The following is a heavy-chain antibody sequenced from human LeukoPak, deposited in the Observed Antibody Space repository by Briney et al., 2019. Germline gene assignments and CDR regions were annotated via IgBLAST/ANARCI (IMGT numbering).Heavy chain of an antibody. D-gene: IGHD2-15*01. CDR2: INPNSGGT. J-gene: IGHJ4*02. CDR1: GYTFTGYY. CDR3: ARRIPRSAYLDY. V-gene: IGHV1-2*02. Sequence: ASVKVSCKASGYTFTGYYMHWVPQAPGQGLEWMGWINPNSGGTNYAQKFQGRVTMTRDTSISTAYMELSRLRSDDTAVYYCARRIPRSAYLDYWGQGTLVTVSS.